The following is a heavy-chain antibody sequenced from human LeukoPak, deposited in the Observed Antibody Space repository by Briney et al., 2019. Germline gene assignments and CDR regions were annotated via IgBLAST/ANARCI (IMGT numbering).Heavy chain of an antibody. V-gene: IGHV3-21*01. D-gene: IGHD2-2*01. J-gene: IGHJ4*02. CDR3: ARRRYCSSTSCYPIDY. CDR2: ISSSSSYI. Sequence: GGPLRLSCAASGFTFSSYSMNWVRQAPGKGLEWVSSISSSSSYIYYADSVKGRFTISRDNAKNSLYLQMNSLRAEDTAVYYCARRRYCSSTSCYPIDYWGQGTLVTVSS. CDR1: GFTFSSYS.